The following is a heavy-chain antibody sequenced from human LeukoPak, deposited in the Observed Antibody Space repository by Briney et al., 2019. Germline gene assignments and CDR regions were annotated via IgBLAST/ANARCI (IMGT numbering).Heavy chain of an antibody. D-gene: IGHD5-12*01. V-gene: IGHV4-59*01. J-gene: IGHJ4*02. Sequence: SETLSLTCAVYGGTFSGYYWSWIRQPPGKGLEWIGYIYYSGSTNYNPSLKSRVTISVDTSKNQFSLKLSSVTAADTAVYYCARDKEDSGYLNWGQGTLVTVSS. CDR2: IYYSGST. CDR3: ARDKEDSGYLN. CDR1: GGTFSGYY.